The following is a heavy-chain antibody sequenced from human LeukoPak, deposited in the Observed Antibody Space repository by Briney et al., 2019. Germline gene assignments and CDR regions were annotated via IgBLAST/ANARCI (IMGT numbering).Heavy chain of an antibody. J-gene: IGHJ6*03. V-gene: IGHV1-8*01. CDR3: ARLLSGVVVVPAAPYHYYYMDV. Sequence: ASVNVSYKASGYTFTSYDINWVRQATGQGLEWMGWMNPNSGDTGYAQKFQGRVTLTSNTSISTAYMELRSLSSEGTAVYYCARLLSGVVVVPAAPYHYYYMDVWGKGPRSPSP. CDR2: MNPNSGDT. CDR1: GYTFTSYD. D-gene: IGHD2-2*01.